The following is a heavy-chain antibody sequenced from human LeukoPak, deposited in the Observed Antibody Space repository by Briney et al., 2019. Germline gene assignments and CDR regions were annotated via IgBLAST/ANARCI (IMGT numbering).Heavy chain of an antibody. CDR1: GGSLRGYY. CDR3: ARDGTQKVADGAGYYGMDV. D-gene: IGHD6-13*01. V-gene: IGHV4-34*01. CDR2: INHSGTT. J-gene: IGHJ6*02. Sequence: SETLSLTCALPGGSLRGYYWSWIRQPPPKGLEWIGEINHSGTTNYNPTFNSRVTVSLDTPRNQFSVKVSSVTATHTAVYYCARDGTQKVADGAGYYGMDVWGQGTTVTVSS.